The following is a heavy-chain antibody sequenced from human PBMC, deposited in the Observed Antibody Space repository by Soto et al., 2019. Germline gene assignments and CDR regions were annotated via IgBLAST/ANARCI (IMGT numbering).Heavy chain of an antibody. J-gene: IGHJ6*02. CDR2: ISAYNGNT. CDR1: GYKFISHS. D-gene: IGHD2-21*01. CDR3: ARGAFCGGAPGCRDMDV. Sequence: QIQLVQSGGEVKKPGASVKVSCKSSGYKFISHSINWVRQAPGQGLEWMGRISAYNGNTNYAQKLQGRVTMTTDTSTNTAYMELRSLRSDDTAVYYCARGAFCGGAPGCRDMDVWGQGTTVTVSS. V-gene: IGHV1-18*01.